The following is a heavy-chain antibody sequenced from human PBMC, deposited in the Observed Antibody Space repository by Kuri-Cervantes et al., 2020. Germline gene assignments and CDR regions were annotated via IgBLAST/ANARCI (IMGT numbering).Heavy chain of an antibody. CDR3: ARARTPPYYFDY. V-gene: IGHV1-18*04. CDR1: GYTFTSYY. J-gene: IGHJ4*02. Sequence: ASVKVSCKASGYTFTSYYMHWVRQAPGQGLEWMGWISAYNGNTNYAQKLQGRVTMTTDTSTSTARMELRSLRSDDTAVYYCARARTPPYYFDYWGQGTLVTVSS. CDR2: ISAYNGNT.